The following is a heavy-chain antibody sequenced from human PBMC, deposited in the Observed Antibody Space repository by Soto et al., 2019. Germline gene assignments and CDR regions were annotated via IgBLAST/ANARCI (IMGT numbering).Heavy chain of an antibody. CDR1: GYTFTSYY. CDR3: ARGITYYDVLTGYYTPHYFDY. V-gene: IGHV1-46*01. Sequence: ASVKVSCKASGYTFTSYYMHWVRQAPGQGLEWMGIINPSGGSTSYAQKFQGRVTMTRDTSTSTVYMELSSLRSEDTAVYYCARGITYYDVLTGYYTPHYFDYWGHGTLVTVSS. CDR2: INPSGGST. D-gene: IGHD3-9*01. J-gene: IGHJ4*01.